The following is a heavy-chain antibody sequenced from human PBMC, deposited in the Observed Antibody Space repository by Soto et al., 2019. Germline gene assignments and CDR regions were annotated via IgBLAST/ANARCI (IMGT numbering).Heavy chain of an antibody. D-gene: IGHD5-18*01. CDR3: AKGRGYSYGYDY. V-gene: IGHV3-23*01. J-gene: IGHJ4*02. Sequence: AGGSLRLSCAASGFTFSSYAMSWVRQAPGKGLEWVSAISGSGGSTYYADSVKGRFTISRDNSKNTLYLQMNSLRAEDTAVYYCAKGRGYSYGYDYWGQGTLVTVSS. CDR2: ISGSGGST. CDR1: GFTFSSYA.